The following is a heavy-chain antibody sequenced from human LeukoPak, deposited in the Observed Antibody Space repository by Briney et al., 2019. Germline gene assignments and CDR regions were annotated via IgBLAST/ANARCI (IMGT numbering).Heavy chain of an antibody. V-gene: IGHV1-69*05. CDR2: IIPIFGTA. D-gene: IGHD4-17*01. CDR1: GGTFSSYA. CDR3: ARDLLRGGYGDYLNLDY. J-gene: IGHJ4*02. Sequence: SVKVSCKASGGTFSSYAISWVRQAPGQGLERMGGIIPIFGTANYAQKFQGRVTITTDESTSTAYMELSSLRSEDTAVYYCARDLLRGGYGDYLNLDYWGQGTLVTVSS.